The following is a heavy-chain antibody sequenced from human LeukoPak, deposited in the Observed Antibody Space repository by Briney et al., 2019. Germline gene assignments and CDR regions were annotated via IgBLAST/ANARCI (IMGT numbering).Heavy chain of an antibody. CDR3: AREISGYDSG. CDR2: IYSGGST. J-gene: IGHJ4*02. V-gene: IGHV3-66*01. CDR1: GFTVSSNY. Sequence: AGGSLRLSCAASGFTVSSNYMSWVRQAPGKGLEWVSVIYSGGSTYYADSVKGRFTISRDNSKNTLYLQMNSLRAEDTAVYYCAREISGYDSGWGQGTLVTVSS. D-gene: IGHD5-12*01.